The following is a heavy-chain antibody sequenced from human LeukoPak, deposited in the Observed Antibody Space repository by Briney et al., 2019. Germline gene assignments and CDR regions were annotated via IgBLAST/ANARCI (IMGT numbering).Heavy chain of an antibody. CDR2: IYSGGST. CDR3: AKVENFWSGYYFDY. Sequence: PGGSLRLSCAASGFTVSSNYMSWVRQAPGKGLEWVSVIYSGGSTYYADSVKGRFTISRDNSKNTLYLQMNSLRAEDTAVYYCAKVENFWSGYYFDYWGQGTLVTVSS. J-gene: IGHJ4*02. D-gene: IGHD3-3*01. CDR1: GFTVSSNY. V-gene: IGHV3-53*01.